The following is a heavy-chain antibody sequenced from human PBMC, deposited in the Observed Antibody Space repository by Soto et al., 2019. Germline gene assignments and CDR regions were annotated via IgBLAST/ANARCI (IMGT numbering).Heavy chain of an antibody. CDR2: IFSNDEK. J-gene: IGHJ4*02. V-gene: IGHV2-26*01. CDR3: ARILEAPVAGTLQCDY. Sequence: GPVLVKPTETLTLTCTVSGFSLSNARMGVSWIRQPPGKALEWLAHIFSNDEKSYSTSLKSRLTISKDTSKSQVVLTMTNMDPVDTATYYCARILEAPVAGTLQCDYWGQGTLVTVSS. CDR1: GFSLSNARMG. D-gene: IGHD6-19*01.